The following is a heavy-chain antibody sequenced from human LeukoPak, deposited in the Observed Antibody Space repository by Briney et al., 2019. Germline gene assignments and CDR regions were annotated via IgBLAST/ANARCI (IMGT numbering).Heavy chain of an antibody. V-gene: IGHV3-20*04. Sequence: PGGSLRLSCVASGFTFEDYGMNLVRQAPGKGLEWVSAITWNVDTTYYADSVRGWFTISRDNAKNSLYLQMNSLRAEDTALYFCARAPHAFDIWGQGTMVTVSS. CDR2: ITWNVDTT. CDR3: ARAPHAFDI. CDR1: GFTFEDYG. J-gene: IGHJ3*02.